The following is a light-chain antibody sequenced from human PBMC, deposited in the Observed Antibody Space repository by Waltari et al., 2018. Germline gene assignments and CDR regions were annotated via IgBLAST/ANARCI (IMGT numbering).Light chain of an antibody. CDR1: QRISNF. CDR3: LQSYSSLYT. J-gene: IGKJ2*01. Sequence: DIQMTQSPSSLSASVGDRVTITCRASQRISNFLNWYQQKPGKAPKLLIYAASSLQSGVPSRFSASGSGTDFTLTISSLQPEDFATYFCLQSYSSLYTFGQGTKLEI. V-gene: IGKV1-39*01. CDR2: AAS.